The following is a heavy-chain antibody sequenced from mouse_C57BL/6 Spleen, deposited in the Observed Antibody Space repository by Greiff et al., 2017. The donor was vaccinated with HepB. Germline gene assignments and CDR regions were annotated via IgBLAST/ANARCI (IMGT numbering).Heavy chain of an antibody. J-gene: IGHJ4*01. CDR1: GFNIKDDY. D-gene: IGHD3-1*01. V-gene: IGHV14-4*01. CDR3: TTRGAMDY. CDR2: IDPENGDT. Sequence: VQLKQSGAELVRPGASVKLSCTASGFNIKDDYMHWVKQRPEQGLEWIGWIDPENGDTEYASKFQGKATITADTSSNTAYLQLSNLTSEDTAVYYCTTRGAMDYWGQGTSVTVSS.